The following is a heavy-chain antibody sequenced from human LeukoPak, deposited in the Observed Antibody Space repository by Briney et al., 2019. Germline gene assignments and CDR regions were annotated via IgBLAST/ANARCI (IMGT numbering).Heavy chain of an antibody. CDR2: INHSGST. J-gene: IGHJ4*02. CDR1: GGSFSGYY. CDR3: ARKGYSYGFFNY. V-gene: IGHV4-34*01. Sequence: SETLSLTCAVYGGSFSGYYWSWIRQPPGKGLEWIGEINHSGSTNSNPSFKSRVTISVDTSKSQFSLRLSSVTAADTAVYYCARKGYSYGFFNYWGQGTLVTVSS. D-gene: IGHD5-18*01.